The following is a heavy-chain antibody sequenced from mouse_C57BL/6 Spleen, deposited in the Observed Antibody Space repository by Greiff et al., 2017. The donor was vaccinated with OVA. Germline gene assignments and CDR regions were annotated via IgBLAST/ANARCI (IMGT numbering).Heavy chain of an antibody. Sequence: VQLQQSGAELARPGASVKLSCKASGYTFTSYGISWVKQSTGQGLEWIGEIYPRSGNTYYNEKFKGKATLTADKSSSTAYMELRSLTSEDSAVYFCARVGSSTSAWFAYWGQGTLVTVSA. CDR3: ARVGSSTSAWFAY. CDR2: IYPRSGNT. V-gene: IGHV1-81*01. D-gene: IGHD1-1*01. J-gene: IGHJ3*01. CDR1: GYTFTSYG.